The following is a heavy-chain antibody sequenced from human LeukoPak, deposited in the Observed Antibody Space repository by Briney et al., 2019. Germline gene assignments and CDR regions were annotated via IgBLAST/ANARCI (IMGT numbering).Heavy chain of an antibody. V-gene: IGHV3-66*01. Sequence: GGSLRLSCAASGFTLSSNYMSWVRQAPRKGLEWVSVIYSGGGTYYADSVKGRFTISRDKSKNTVYLQMNSLRAEDTAVYYCARASFWFDYSGYYFDFGGQGTLVSVSS. D-gene: IGHD2-15*01. CDR1: GFTLSSNY. CDR2: IYSGGGT. CDR3: ARASFWFDYSGYYFDF. J-gene: IGHJ4*02.